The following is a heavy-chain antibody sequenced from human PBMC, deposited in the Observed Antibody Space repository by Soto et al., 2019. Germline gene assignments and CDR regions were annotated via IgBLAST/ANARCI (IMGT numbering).Heavy chain of an antibody. CDR1: NGSINRYY. V-gene: IGHV4-4*07. CDR2: VYTTGYA. D-gene: IGHD3-10*01. J-gene: IGHJ5*02. Sequence: KPSETLSLTCTVSNGSINRYYWSWIRQPAGKGLEWIGLVYTTGYANYNPSLKNRVTMSVDTSKNQFSLKLSSLTAADTAVYYCARGGGIGAHNWFDPWGQGTLVTVSS. CDR3: ARGGGIGAHNWFDP.